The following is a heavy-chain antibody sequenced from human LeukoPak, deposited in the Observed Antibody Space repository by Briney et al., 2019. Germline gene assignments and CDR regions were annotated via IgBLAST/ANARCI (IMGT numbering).Heavy chain of an antibody. Sequence: GGSLRLSCAASGFTFDDFGMSWVRQAPGKGLEWVSGINWNGGSTGYADSVKGRFTISRDNAKNSLYLQMNSLRAEDTAVYYCARELYCSSTSCYVGVFDYWGQGTLVTVSS. D-gene: IGHD2-2*01. CDR2: INWNGGST. V-gene: IGHV3-20*04. CDR1: GFTFDDFG. CDR3: ARELYCSSTSCYVGVFDY. J-gene: IGHJ4*02.